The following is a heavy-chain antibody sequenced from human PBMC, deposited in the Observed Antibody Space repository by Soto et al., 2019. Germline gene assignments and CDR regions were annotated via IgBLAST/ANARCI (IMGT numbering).Heavy chain of an antibody. D-gene: IGHD5-18*01. Sequence: PSETLSLTCSVSGVAMTSAGNSWSWNRQSPEEGLEWLGYIGHLGTTYYNPACKRRLSLSIERTANQFSLILSSMTAADKAAYYCPRGGGYDSFDFWGQGIQVTVSS. J-gene: IGHJ4*02. CDR2: IGHLGTT. CDR3: PRGGGYDSFDF. CDR1: GVAMTSAGNS. V-gene: IGHV4-30-2*06.